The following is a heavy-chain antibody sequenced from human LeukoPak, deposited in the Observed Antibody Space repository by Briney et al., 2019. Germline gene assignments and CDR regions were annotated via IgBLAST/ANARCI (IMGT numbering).Heavy chain of an antibody. Sequence: PGGSLRLSCAAAGFAFSSYNMNWVRQAPGKGLEWVSSITSGSSHIYYADSVKGRFTISRDNAKNSLYLQMNSLRAEDTAVYYCTELGITMIGGVWGKGTTVTISS. D-gene: IGHD3-10*02. V-gene: IGHV3-21*01. CDR3: TELGITMIGGV. J-gene: IGHJ6*04. CDR2: ITSGSSHI. CDR1: GFAFSSYN.